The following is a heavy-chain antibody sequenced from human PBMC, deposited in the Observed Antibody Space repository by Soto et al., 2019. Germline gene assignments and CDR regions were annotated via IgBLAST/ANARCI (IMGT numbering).Heavy chain of an antibody. D-gene: IGHD3-10*01. V-gene: IGHV1-24*01. CDR3: ATSPPREFYWFDP. Sequence: ASVKVSCKVSGYTLTELSMHWVRQAPGKGLEWMGGFDPEDGETIYAQKFQGRVTMTEDTSTDTAYMELSSLRSEDTAVCYCATSPPREFYWFDPWGQGTLVTVSS. CDR2: FDPEDGET. CDR1: GYTLTELS. J-gene: IGHJ5*02.